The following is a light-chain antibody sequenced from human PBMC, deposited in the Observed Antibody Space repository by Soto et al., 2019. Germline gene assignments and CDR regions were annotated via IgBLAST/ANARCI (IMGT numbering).Light chain of an antibody. CDR1: QSVDIN. Sequence: EIVLTQSPATLSVSPGDRVTLSCRASQSVDINLAWYQQRPGQAPRLLVYGASTKATDMPGRFSGRGSGTEFTLTINNLQSEDFAVYYCQQYKSWPYTFGQGTKLEIK. CDR3: QQYKSWPYT. CDR2: GAS. J-gene: IGKJ2*01. V-gene: IGKV3-15*01.